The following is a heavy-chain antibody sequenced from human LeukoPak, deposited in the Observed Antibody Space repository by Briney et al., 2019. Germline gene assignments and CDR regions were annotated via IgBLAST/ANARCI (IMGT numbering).Heavy chain of an antibody. Sequence: GGSLRLSCAASGFTVSINYMSWVRQAPDKGLEWLAAVSYDGDTKYYTDSVQGRFTISRDTSKNTLYLQMDSLRAEDTAIYYCARVWLTRAANDAFDVWGQGTMVTVSS. J-gene: IGHJ3*01. CDR1: GFTVSINY. CDR2: VSYDGDTK. D-gene: IGHD3-10*01. V-gene: IGHV3-30*03. CDR3: ARVWLTRAANDAFDV.